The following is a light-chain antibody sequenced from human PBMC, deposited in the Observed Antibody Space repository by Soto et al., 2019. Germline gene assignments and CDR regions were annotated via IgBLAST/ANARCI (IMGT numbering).Light chain of an antibody. CDR1: QSVSTY. Sequence: DIQMTQSPSSLSASVVDRVTITCRASQSVSTYLNWYQQRLGEAPKLLSYAASTLQSGVPSRFSASGSGTDFTLTISSLQPEDFGTYYCQQSYSPPFAFGPGTKVDIK. CDR3: QQSYSPPFA. CDR2: AAS. J-gene: IGKJ3*01. V-gene: IGKV1-39*01.